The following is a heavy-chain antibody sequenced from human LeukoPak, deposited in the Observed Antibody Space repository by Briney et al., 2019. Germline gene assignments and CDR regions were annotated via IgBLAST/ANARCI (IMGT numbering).Heavy chain of an antibody. D-gene: IGHD3-16*02. CDR3: ARDPKSYYDYVWGSYRPPDY. CDR2: INTNTGNP. CDR1: GYTFTSYA. V-gene: IGHV7-4-1*02. Sequence: ASVKVSCKASGYTFTSYAMNWVRQAPGQGLEWMGWINTNTGNPTYAQGFTGRFVFSLDTSVSTAYLQISSLKAEDTAVYYCARDPKSYYDYVWGSYRPPDYWGQGTLVTVSS. J-gene: IGHJ4*02.